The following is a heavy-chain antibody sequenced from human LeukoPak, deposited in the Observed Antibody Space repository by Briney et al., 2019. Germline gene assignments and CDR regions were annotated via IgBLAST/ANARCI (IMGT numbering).Heavy chain of an antibody. CDR3: ARGGVRGPLDY. Sequence: PSQTLSLTCAVSGGSISSGGYSWSWIRQPPGKGLEWIGYIYHSGSTYYNPSLKSRVTISVDRSKNQFSLKLSSVTAADTAVYYRARGGVRGPLDYWGQGTLVTVSS. D-gene: IGHD3-10*01. J-gene: IGHJ4*02. CDR2: IYHSGST. CDR1: GGSISSGGYS. V-gene: IGHV4-30-2*01.